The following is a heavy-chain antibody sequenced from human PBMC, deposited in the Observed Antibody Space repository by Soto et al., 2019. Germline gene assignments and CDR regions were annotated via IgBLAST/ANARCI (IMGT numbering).Heavy chain of an antibody. CDR3: SRPTYTVTGAFDI. D-gene: IGHD4-4*01. CDR1: GFTFSSYW. J-gene: IGHJ3*02. CDR2: IKQDGSEK. Sequence: EVQLVESGGGLVQPGGSLRLSCAASGFTFSSYWMSWVRQAPGKGLEWVANIKQDGSEKYYVDSVKGRFTISKDNAKNSLYLQMNSLRAEDTAVFYCSRPTYTVTGAFDIWGQGTMVTVSS. V-gene: IGHV3-7*01.